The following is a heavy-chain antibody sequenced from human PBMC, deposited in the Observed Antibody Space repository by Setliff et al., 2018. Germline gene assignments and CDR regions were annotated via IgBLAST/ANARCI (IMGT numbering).Heavy chain of an antibody. CDR1: GFTFKNYG. V-gene: IGHV3-33*01. CDR2: IWYDGNNK. D-gene: IGHD3-3*01. J-gene: IGHJ4*02. Sequence: GGSLRLSCVASGFTFKNYGMHWVRQAPGKGLEWVAVIWYDGNNKDHADSVKGRFTISRDNSKNTLYLQMDSLRVEDTAVYYCVRDFGPSKNYNFWSGYVDYWGQGTLVTVSS. CDR3: VRDFGPSKNYNFWSGYVDY.